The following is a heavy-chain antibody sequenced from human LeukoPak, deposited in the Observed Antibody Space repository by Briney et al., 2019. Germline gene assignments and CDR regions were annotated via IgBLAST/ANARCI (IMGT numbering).Heavy chain of an antibody. V-gene: IGHV3-53*05. CDR3: ALSSSWYGGFFDY. Sequence: GGSLRLSCAVSGFTVSGNYMSWVRQAPGKGLEWVSLIYSGGTTYYADSVKGRFTICRDNSKNTSYLQMNSLRAEDTAVYYCALSSSWYGGFFDYWGQGTLVTVSS. CDR2: IYSGGTT. J-gene: IGHJ4*02. D-gene: IGHD6-13*01. CDR1: GFTVSGNY.